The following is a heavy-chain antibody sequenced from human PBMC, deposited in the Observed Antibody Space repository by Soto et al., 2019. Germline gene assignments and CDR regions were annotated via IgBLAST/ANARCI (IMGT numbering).Heavy chain of an antibody. Sequence: QVQLVQSGAEVKKPGASVKVSCKASGYTFTSYAMHWVRQAPGQRLEWMGWINAGNGNTKYSQKFQGRVTITRDTSASTAYMELSSLRSEDTAVYCCARGGSLYWYFDLCGRGTLVTVSS. CDR3: ARGGSLYWYFDL. CDR2: INAGNGNT. J-gene: IGHJ2*01. D-gene: IGHD1-26*01. CDR1: GYTFTSYA. V-gene: IGHV1-3*01.